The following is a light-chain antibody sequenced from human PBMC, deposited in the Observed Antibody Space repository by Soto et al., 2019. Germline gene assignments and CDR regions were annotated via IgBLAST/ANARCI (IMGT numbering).Light chain of an antibody. CDR1: QSVSSSY. CDR2: GAS. J-gene: IGKJ1*01. Sequence: EIVLTQSPGTLSLSPGERATLSCRASQSVSSSYLAWYQQKPGQAPRRLIYGASSRATGIPDRFSGSGSGTDFTLTISRLEPDDFAVYYCQQYGSSPWTFGQGTKVEIK. V-gene: IGKV3-20*01. CDR3: QQYGSSPWT.